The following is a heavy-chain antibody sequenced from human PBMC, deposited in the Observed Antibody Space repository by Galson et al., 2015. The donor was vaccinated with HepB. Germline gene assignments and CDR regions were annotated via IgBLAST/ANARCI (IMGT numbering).Heavy chain of an antibody. Sequence: SLRLSCAASGFTFSSYWMSWVRQAPGKGLEWVAHIKQDGSVKYYGDSVKGRFTISRDNAKNSLYLQMGSLRAEDTAVYYCARCPNDLDAYAFYCANWSPGTLPTVSS. J-gene: IGHJ1*01. CDR1: GFTFSSYW. CDR2: IKQDGSVK. CDR3: ARCPNDLDAYAFYCAN. D-gene: IGHD2-8*02. V-gene: IGHV3-7*03.